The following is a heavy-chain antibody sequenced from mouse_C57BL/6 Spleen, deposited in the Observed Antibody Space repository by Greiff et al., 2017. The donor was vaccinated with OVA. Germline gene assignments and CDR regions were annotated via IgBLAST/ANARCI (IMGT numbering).Heavy chain of an antibody. Sequence: VQLKESGGGLVKPGGSLKLSCAASGFTFSDYGMHWVRQAPEKGLELVAYISSGSSTIYYADTVKGRFTISRDNAKNTLFLQMTSLRSEDTAMYYCARTPYYYGSSYYFDYWCQGTTLTVSS. CDR1: GFTFSDYG. CDR3: ARTPYYYGSSYYFDY. CDR2: ISSGSSTI. J-gene: IGHJ2*01. V-gene: IGHV5-17*01. D-gene: IGHD1-1*01.